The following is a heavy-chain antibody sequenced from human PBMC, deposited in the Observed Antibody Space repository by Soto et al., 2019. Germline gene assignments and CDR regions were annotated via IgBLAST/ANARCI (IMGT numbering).Heavy chain of an antibody. CDR2: IWYDGSNK. Sequence: QVQLVESGGGVVQPGRSLRLSCAASGFTFSSYGMHWVRQAPGKGLERVAVIWYDGSNKYYADSVKGRFTNSRDNSKNTLYLQMNSLRAEDTAVYYCARGQAARAFDYWGQGTLVTVSS. J-gene: IGHJ4*02. CDR3: ARGQAARAFDY. CDR1: GFTFSSYG. V-gene: IGHV3-33*01. D-gene: IGHD6-25*01.